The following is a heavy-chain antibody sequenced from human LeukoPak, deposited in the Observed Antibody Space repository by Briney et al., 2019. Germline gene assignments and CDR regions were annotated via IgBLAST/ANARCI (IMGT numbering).Heavy chain of an antibody. D-gene: IGHD2-15*01. CDR1: GYTFTNNA. CDR2: ISTGNGDT. Sequence: VASVKVSCKASGYTFTNNALHWVRQAPGQRLEWMGWISTGNGDTKYSQKFQGRVTLTRDTSASTVYMELSSLRSEDTAVYYCGRGGSSGVDYWGQGNLVTVSS. V-gene: IGHV1-3*04. J-gene: IGHJ4*02. CDR3: GRGGSSGVDY.